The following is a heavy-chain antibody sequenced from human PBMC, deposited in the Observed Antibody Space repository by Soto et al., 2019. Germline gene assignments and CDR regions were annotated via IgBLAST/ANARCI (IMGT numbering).Heavy chain of an antibody. Sequence: PGGSLRLSCAASGFTFSTAWMSLVRQAPGKGLEWVGRIKSKTDGGTTDYAAPVKGRFTISRDDSKNTLYLQMNSLKTEDTAVYYCTTDLGYCSSTSCAIGYWGQGTLVTVSS. J-gene: IGHJ4*02. D-gene: IGHD2-2*01. V-gene: IGHV3-15*01. CDR1: GFTFSTAW. CDR3: TTDLGYCSSTSCAIGY. CDR2: IKSKTDGGTT.